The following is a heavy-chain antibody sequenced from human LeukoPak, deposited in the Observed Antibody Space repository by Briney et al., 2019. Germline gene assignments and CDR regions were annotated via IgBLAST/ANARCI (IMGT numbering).Heavy chain of an antibody. D-gene: IGHD2-2*01. CDR3: ARVTLDQRYYYYYMDV. V-gene: IGHV3-21*01. CDR2: ISSSSSYI. CDR1: GFTFSSYS. J-gene: IGHJ6*03. Sequence: GGSLRLSCAASGFTFSSYSMNWVRQAPGKGLEWVSSISSSSSYIYYADSVKGRFTISRDNAKNSLYLQMNSLRAEDTAVYYCARVTLDQRYYYYYMDVWGKGTTVTVSS.